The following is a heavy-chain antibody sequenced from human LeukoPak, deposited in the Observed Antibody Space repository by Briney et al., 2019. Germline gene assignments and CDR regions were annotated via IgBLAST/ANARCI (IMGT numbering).Heavy chain of an antibody. V-gene: IGHV4-4*07. CDR2: IYTSGST. J-gene: IGHJ6*03. CDR3: ARLPPYYGDGYYYYYMDV. Sequence: SETLSLTCTVSGGSISSYYWSWIRQPAGKGLEWIGRIYTSGSTYYNPSLKSRVTISVDTSKNQFSLKLSSVTAADTAVYYCARLPPYYGDGYYYYYMDVWGKGTTVTISS. CDR1: GGSISSYY. D-gene: IGHD4-17*01.